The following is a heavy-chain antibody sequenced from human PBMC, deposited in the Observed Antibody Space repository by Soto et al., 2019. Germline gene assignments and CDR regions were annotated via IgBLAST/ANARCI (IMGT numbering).Heavy chain of an antibody. Sequence: QVQLVQSGAEVKKPGASVKVSCKASGYTFTNYGISWVRQAPGQELEWVGWITTYNGHTDYAQKFQGRVTMTTDTSTNTVYMELRSLRSDDTAVYYCARRLSGGYADFDYWGQGTLVTVSS. V-gene: IGHV1-18*01. CDR3: ARRLSGGYADFDY. CDR2: ITTYNGHT. CDR1: GYTFTNYG. D-gene: IGHD6-19*01. J-gene: IGHJ4*02.